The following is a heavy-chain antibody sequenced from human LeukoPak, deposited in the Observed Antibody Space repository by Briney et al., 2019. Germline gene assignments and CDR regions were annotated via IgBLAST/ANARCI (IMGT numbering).Heavy chain of an antibody. Sequence: GGSLRLSCAVSGFTFSTFGMNWVRLAPGKGLEWISYISSSSSTIYYADSVKGRFTISRDNAKNSLFLQMISLRDEDTAVYYCARSWGTGMDVWGQGTTVTVSS. J-gene: IGHJ6*02. D-gene: IGHD3-16*01. CDR1: GFTFSTFG. CDR2: ISSSSSTI. V-gene: IGHV3-48*02. CDR3: ARSWGTGMDV.